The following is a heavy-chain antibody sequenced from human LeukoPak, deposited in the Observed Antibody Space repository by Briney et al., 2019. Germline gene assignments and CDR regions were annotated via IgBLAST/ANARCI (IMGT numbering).Heavy chain of an antibody. J-gene: IGHJ1*01. Sequence: ASVKVSCKASGYTFTGYYMHWVRQAPGQGVEWMGWINANSGGTDYAQKFQDRVTMTRDTSISTAYMELSRLRSDDTAVYYCARDYGDYSEYFQHWGQGTLVTVSS. CDR3: ARDYGDYSEYFQH. D-gene: IGHD4-17*01. CDR1: GYTFTGYY. CDR2: INANSGGT. V-gene: IGHV1-2*02.